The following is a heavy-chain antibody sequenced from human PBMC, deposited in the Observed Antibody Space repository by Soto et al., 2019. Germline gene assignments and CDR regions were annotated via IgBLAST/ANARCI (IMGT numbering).Heavy chain of an antibody. CDR3: ARDPSAVVAALDY. V-gene: IGHV3-30-3*01. CDR2: ISYDGSNK. J-gene: IGHJ4*01. D-gene: IGHD5-12*01. CDR1: GFTFSSYA. Sequence: GGSLRLSCAASGFTFSSYAMHWVRQAPGKGLEWVAVISYDGSNKYYADSVKGRFTISRDNSKNTLYLQMNSLRAEDTAVYYCARDPSAVVAALDYWGHGTLVTVSS.